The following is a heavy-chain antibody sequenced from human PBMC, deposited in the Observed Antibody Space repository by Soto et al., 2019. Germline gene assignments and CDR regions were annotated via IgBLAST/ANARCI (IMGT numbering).Heavy chain of an antibody. V-gene: IGHV3-9*02. J-gene: IGHJ6*03. CDR3: AKGPIYSSSYYSYMDV. CDR1: GFTSDDYA. Sequence: FLRLFCAVFGFTSDDYARHWVRQAAGKGLEWVSGISWNSGSIGYADSVKGRFTISRDNGKNSLYLQMNSLRAEDTAFYYCAKGPIYSSSYYSYMDVRGKGTTVTVSS. D-gene: IGHD6-6*01. CDR2: ISWNSGSI.